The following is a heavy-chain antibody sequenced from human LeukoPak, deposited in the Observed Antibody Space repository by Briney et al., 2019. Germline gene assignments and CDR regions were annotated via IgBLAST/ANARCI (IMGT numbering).Heavy chain of an antibody. D-gene: IGHD2-2*03. CDR1: GFTFSSYS. CDR3: ARGGYCSSTSCYAVSDFDY. CDR2: ISSSSSYI. Sequence: PGGSLRLSCAASGFTFSSYSMNWVRQAPGKGLEWVSSISSSSSYIYYADSVKGRFTISRDNAKNSLYLQMNSLRAEDTAVYYCARGGYCSSTSCYAVSDFDYWGQGTLVTVSS. V-gene: IGHV3-21*01. J-gene: IGHJ4*02.